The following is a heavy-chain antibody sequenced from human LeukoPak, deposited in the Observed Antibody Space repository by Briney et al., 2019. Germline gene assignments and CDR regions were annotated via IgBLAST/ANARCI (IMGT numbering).Heavy chain of an antibody. Sequence: GASLKISCKGSGYSFTSYWIGWVRQMPGKGLEWMGIIYPGDSDTRYSPSFQGQVTISADKSISTAYLQWSSLKASDTPMYYCARCGAGYPYYYYMDVWGKGTTVTVSS. CDR1: GYSFTSYW. CDR2: IYPGDSDT. J-gene: IGHJ6*03. V-gene: IGHV5-51*01. D-gene: IGHD3-9*01. CDR3: ARCGAGYPYYYYMDV.